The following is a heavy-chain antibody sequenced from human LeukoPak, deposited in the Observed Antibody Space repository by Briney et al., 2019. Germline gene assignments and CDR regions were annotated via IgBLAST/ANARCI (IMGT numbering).Heavy chain of an antibody. CDR2: IKQDGSEK. CDR1: GFTFSSYW. D-gene: IGHD1-1*01. V-gene: IGHV3-7*01. J-gene: IGHJ4*02. CDR3: ARDNERRDDY. Sequence: PGGSLRLSCVASGFTFSSYWMSWVRQAPGKGLEWVANIKQDGSEKYYVDSVKGRFTISRDNAKNSLYLQMNSLRAEDTAVYYCARDNERRDDYWGQGTLVTVSS.